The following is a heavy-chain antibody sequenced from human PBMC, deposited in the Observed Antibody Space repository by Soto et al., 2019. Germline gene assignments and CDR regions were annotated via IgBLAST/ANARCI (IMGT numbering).Heavy chain of an antibody. Sequence: GESLKISCKGSGYSFTSYWIGWVRQMPGKGLEWMGIIYPGDSDTRYSPSFQGQVTISADKSISTAYLQWSSLKASDTAMYYCARQKSLHYDILTGNWLDPWGQGTLVTVSS. V-gene: IGHV5-51*01. J-gene: IGHJ5*02. CDR1: GYSFTSYW. CDR3: ARQKSLHYDILTGNWLDP. D-gene: IGHD3-9*01. CDR2: IYPGDSDT.